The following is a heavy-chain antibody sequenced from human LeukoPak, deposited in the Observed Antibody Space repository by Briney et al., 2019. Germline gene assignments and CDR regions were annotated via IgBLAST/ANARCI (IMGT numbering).Heavy chain of an antibody. V-gene: IGHV3-30*09. D-gene: IGHD4-17*01. CDR2: ISFEGTNK. CDR1: GITLSNYA. J-gene: IGHJ4*02. CDR3: TTVYGDYVPFDY. Sequence: GSLRLSCRASGITLSNYAMHWVRRPPGRGLKRGAVISFEGTNKYYRSSVEGRFAVSRDNSKNTLYLQMNSLRPDDTAMYYCTTVYGDYVPFDYWGQGTLVTVSS.